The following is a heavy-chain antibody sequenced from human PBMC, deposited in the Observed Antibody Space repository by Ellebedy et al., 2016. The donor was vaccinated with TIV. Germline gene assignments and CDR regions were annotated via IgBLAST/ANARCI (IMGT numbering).Heavy chain of an antibody. Sequence: GESLKISCAASGLTFSSYGMHWVRQAPGKGLEWVAIIWYDGSNIYYADSVKGRFTISRDSSNDTVYLQMNRLRAEDSAIYYCVTEVFRQRPTEAFRGGPGFDYWGQGTLVTVSS. J-gene: IGHJ4*02. CDR2: IWYDGSNI. CDR1: GLTFSSYG. V-gene: IGHV3-33*03. CDR3: VTEVFRQRPTEAFRGGPGFDY. D-gene: IGHD2-21*01.